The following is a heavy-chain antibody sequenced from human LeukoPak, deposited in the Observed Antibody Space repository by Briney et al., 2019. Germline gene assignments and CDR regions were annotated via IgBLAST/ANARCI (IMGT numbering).Heavy chain of an antibody. CDR1: GFTFSSYG. V-gene: IGHV3-30*02. CDR2: IRYDGINK. D-gene: IGHD6-19*01. CDR3: ARDLGSSGV. J-gene: IGHJ4*02. Sequence: GGSPRLSCAASGFTFSSYGMHRVRQAPGKGLEWVAFIRYDGINKYYADSVKGRFTISRDNSKNTLYLQMNSLRAEDTAVYYCARDLGSSGVWGQGTLVTVSS.